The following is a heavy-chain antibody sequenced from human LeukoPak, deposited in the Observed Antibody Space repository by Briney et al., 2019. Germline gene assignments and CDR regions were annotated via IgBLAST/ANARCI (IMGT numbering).Heavy chain of an antibody. V-gene: IGHV3-21*01. Sequence: PGGSLRLSCAASGFTFSTYTMNWVRQAPGKGLEWVSSISSSGRNIYYADSVKGRFTISRDNSNNSLYLQMSSLRAEDTAVYYCARDLVGRGYSFGRCDYWGQGTLVTVSS. CDR2: ISSSGRNI. CDR3: ARDLVGRGYSFGRCDY. J-gene: IGHJ4*02. CDR1: GFTFSTYT. D-gene: IGHD5-18*01.